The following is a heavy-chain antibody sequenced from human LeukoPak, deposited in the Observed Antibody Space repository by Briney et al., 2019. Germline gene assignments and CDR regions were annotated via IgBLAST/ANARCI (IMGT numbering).Heavy chain of an antibody. V-gene: IGHV3-23*01. CDR1: GFTLSSYD. Sequence: PGGSLILSCAASGFTLSSYDMTWVRQTPGKGLEWVALISRSGGTTYYADSVKDRFTISRDNSKNTLYLQMNSLRAEDTAEYYCAKRGGTESFYYFYYMDVWGKGTTVTVSS. CDR3: AKRGGTESFYYFYYMDV. CDR2: ISRSGGTT. D-gene: IGHD2-15*01. J-gene: IGHJ6*03.